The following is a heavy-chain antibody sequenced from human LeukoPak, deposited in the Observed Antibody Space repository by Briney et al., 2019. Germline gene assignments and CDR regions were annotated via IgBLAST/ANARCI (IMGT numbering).Heavy chain of an antibody. CDR1: GFTFSSYW. D-gene: IGHD3-10*01. V-gene: IGHV3-30*18. J-gene: IGHJ4*02. CDR2: ISSDGYRT. CDR3: AKGLGTGSVLARPLHY. Sequence: GGSLRLSCAASGFTFSSYWMDWVRQVPGKGLQWVAVISSDGYRTDYPDSVRGRFTISRDNFKNTVDLQMISVTAEDTAMYFCAKGLGTGSVLARPLHYWGQGTLVTVSS.